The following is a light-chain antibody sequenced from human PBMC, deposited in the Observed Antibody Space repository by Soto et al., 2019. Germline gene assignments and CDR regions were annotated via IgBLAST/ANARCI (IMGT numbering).Light chain of an antibody. CDR1: QSISGW. J-gene: IGKJ4*01. V-gene: IGKV1-5*01. CDR2: AAS. CDR3: QQYNNYSPT. Sequence: DIQMTQSPSTLSASVGDRVTITCRASQSISGWLAWYQQKPGKAPKLLISAASSLESGVPSRFSGRGSGTTFTLTISSLQPVDFATYYCQQYNNYSPTFGGGTKVDIK.